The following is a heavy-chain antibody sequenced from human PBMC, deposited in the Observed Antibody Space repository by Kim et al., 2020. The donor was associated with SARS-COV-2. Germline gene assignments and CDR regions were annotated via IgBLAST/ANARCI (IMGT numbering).Heavy chain of an antibody. Sequence: GGSLRLSCAASGFTFSSYSMNWVRQAPGKGLEWVSYISSSSSTIYYADSVKGRFTISRDNAKNSLYLQMNSLRDEDTAVYYCARDLRGHIVVVTAADAFDIWGQGTMVTVSS. CDR2: ISSSSSTI. D-gene: IGHD2-21*02. CDR3: ARDLRGHIVVVTAADAFDI. J-gene: IGHJ3*02. V-gene: IGHV3-48*02. CDR1: GFTFSSYS.